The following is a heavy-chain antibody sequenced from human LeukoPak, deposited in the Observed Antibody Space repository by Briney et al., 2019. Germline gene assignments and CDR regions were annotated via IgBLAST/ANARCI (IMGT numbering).Heavy chain of an antibody. CDR3: ASSYDSSGYYTIFDY. Sequence: SETLSLTCTVSGGSISSSSYYWGWIRQPPGKGLEWIGSIYYSGSTYYNSSLKSRVTISVDTSKNQFSLKLSSVTAADTAVYYCASSYDSSGYYTIFDYWGQGTLVTVSS. D-gene: IGHD3-22*01. J-gene: IGHJ4*02. CDR2: IYYSGST. CDR1: GGSISSSSYY. V-gene: IGHV4-39*01.